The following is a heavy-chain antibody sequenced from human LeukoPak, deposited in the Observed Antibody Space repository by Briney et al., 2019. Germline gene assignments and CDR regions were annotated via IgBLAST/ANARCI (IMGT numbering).Heavy chain of an antibody. D-gene: IGHD3-3*01. V-gene: IGHV3-23*01. CDR2: ISGSSGTT. CDR3: AKRSVGYDFWSGVDY. CDR1: GFTFSNYA. Sequence: GGSLRLSCAASGFTFSNYAMSWVRQAPGKGLEWVSAISGSSGTTYYAVSVKGRFTISRDNSKNTLYLQMNSLRAEDTAVYYCAKRSVGYDFWSGVDYWGQGTQVTVSS. J-gene: IGHJ4*02.